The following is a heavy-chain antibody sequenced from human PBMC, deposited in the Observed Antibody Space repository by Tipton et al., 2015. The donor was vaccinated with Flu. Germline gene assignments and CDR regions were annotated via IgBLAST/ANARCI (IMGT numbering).Heavy chain of an antibody. D-gene: IGHD3-10*01. Sequence: QLVQSGGGGVQPERSLRLSCTASGFDFSVYGMHWVRQAPGKGLEWVTTTSYDGSNQYYADSVKGRFTISRDNSKNMGYLQMNSLRAEDTAVYYCARDSDYGSGSYWIDYWGQGTMVIVSS. CDR3: ARDSDYGSGSYWIDY. CDR2: TSYDGSNQ. CDR1: GFDFSVYG. V-gene: IGHV3-30*06. J-gene: IGHJ4*02.